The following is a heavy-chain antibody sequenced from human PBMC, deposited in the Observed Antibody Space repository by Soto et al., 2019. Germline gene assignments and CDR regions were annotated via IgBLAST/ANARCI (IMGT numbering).Heavy chain of an antibody. J-gene: IGHJ4*02. CDR1: GGSISSGGYY. Sequence: QVQLQESGPGLVKPSQTLSLTCTVSGGSISSGGYYWSWIRQHPGKGLEWIGYIYYSGSNYYNPSRKSRVTISVDTSKNQFSLKLSSVTAADTAVYYCARVTLSTNYFDYWGQGTLVTVSS. CDR3: ARVTLSTNYFDY. CDR2: IYYSGSN. V-gene: IGHV4-31*03.